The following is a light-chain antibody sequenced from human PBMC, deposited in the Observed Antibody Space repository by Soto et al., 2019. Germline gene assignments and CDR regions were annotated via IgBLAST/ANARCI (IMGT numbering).Light chain of an antibody. Sequence: QSALTQPASVSGSPGQSITISCTGTSSDVGGYNYVSWYQQHPGKAPKLMIYDVSNRPSGVSNRFSGSKSGNTASLTIYGLQAEDEADYYCSSYTSSSTRVVFGGGTQLTVL. CDR2: DVS. J-gene: IGLJ2*01. V-gene: IGLV2-14*01. CDR3: SSYTSSSTRVV. CDR1: SSDVGGYNY.